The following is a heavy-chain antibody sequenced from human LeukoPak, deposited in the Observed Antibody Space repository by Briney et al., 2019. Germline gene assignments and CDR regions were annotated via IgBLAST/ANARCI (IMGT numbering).Heavy chain of an antibody. D-gene: IGHD3-3*01. CDR3: AGNPYDFWSGYYYYGMDV. Sequence: GGSLRLSCAASGFTFSSYAMHWVRQAPGKGLEWVAVISYDGSNKYYADSVKGRFTIPRDNSKNTLYLQMNGLRAEDTAVYYCAGNPYDFWSGYYYYGMDVWGQGTTVTVSS. J-gene: IGHJ6*02. CDR1: GFTFSSYA. CDR2: ISYDGSNK. V-gene: IGHV3-30-3*01.